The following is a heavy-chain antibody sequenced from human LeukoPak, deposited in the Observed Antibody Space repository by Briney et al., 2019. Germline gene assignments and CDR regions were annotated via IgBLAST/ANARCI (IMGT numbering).Heavy chain of an antibody. CDR3: ARDGQDIVVVVAATLNNWFDP. Sequence: GASVKVSCKASGYTFTGYYMHWVRQAPGQGLEWMGWINPNSGGTNYAQKFQGRVTMTRDTSTSTVYMELSSLRSEDTAVYYCARDGQDIVVVVAATLNNWFDPWGQGTLVTVSS. CDR2: INPNSGGT. V-gene: IGHV1-2*02. J-gene: IGHJ5*02. CDR1: GYTFTGYY. D-gene: IGHD2-15*01.